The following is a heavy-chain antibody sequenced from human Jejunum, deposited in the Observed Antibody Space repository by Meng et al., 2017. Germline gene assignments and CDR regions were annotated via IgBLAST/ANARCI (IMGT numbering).Heavy chain of an antibody. Sequence: GGSLRLSCGASGFNFGDYQMHWVRQSPGKGLEWLSRISSDGGITTYADSVKGRFTISRDNAKNTLYLQMNSLGAEDTAVYYCARDLAWVLFDYWGQGALVTVSS. CDR2: ISSDGGIT. CDR3: ARDLAWVLFDY. D-gene: IGHD3-3*01. CDR1: GFNFGDYQ. J-gene: IGHJ4*02. V-gene: IGHV3-74*01.